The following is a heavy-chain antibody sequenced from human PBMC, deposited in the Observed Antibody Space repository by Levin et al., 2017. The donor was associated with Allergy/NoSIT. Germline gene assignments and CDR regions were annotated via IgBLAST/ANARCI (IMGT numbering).Heavy chain of an antibody. CDR1: TSSISSVYY. Sequence: NSSETLSLTCSISTSSISSVYYWAWVRQTPGKGLEWIGSIHQSGTTFHNPSLMGRVTMFVDKSKNRFSLSLTSVTAADTAVYYCAREAMVADAPHYFDSWGQGARVTVSS. V-gene: IGHV4-38-2*02. CDR2: IHQSGTT. CDR3: AREAMVADAPHYFDS. D-gene: IGHD6-19*01. J-gene: IGHJ4*02.